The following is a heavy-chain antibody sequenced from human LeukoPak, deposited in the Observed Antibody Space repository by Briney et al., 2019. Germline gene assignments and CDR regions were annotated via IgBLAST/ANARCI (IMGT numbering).Heavy chain of an antibody. CDR3: ARDSLRDCSGGSCYPGV. D-gene: IGHD2-15*01. CDR2: ISAYNGNT. Sequence: SVPVSCKASGYTFTSYGISGVRQAPGQGREGMGWISAYNGNTNYAQKLQGRVTMTTDTATSTAYMELRSLRSDDTAVYYCARDSLRDCSGGSCYPGVWGKGTTVTVSS. V-gene: IGHV1-18*01. CDR1: GYTFTSYG. J-gene: IGHJ6*04.